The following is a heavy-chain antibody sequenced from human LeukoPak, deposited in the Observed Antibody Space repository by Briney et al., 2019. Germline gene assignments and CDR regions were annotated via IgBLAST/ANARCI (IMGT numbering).Heavy chain of an antibody. V-gene: IGHV4-4*02. D-gene: IGHD3-22*01. Sequence: SETLSLTCAVSGGSISSINWWTWVRQPPGKGLEWIGEIYHIGATNYNPSLKSRVTITVDKCKNQFSLKLSSVTAADTAVYYCASRNYYDSTGYYPHWGQGNLVTVSS. J-gene: IGHJ4*02. CDR2: IYHIGAT. CDR1: GGSISSINW. CDR3: ASRNYYDSTGYYPH.